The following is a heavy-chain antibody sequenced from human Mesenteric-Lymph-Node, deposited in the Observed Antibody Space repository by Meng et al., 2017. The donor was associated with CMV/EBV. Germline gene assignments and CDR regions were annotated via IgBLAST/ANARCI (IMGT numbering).Heavy chain of an antibody. CDR2: ISSSSDI. Sequence: GGSLRLSCAASGFTFSSYSMNWVRQAPGKGLEWVSSISSSSDIYYADSVKGRFTISRDNAKNSLYLQMNSLRAEDTAVYYCARDQASSSWYIDNWFDPWGQGTLVTVSS. CDR1: GFTFSSYS. D-gene: IGHD6-13*01. CDR3: ARDQASSSWYIDNWFDP. J-gene: IGHJ5*02. V-gene: IGHV3-21*01.